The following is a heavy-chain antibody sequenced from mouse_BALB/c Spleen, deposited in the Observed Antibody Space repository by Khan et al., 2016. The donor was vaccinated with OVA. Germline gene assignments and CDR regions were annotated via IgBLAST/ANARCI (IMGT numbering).Heavy chain of an antibody. V-gene: IGHV3-2*02. CDR3: ARRDGYYCYAMDY. J-gene: IGHJ4*01. CDR1: GYSITSDYA. Sequence: EVQLQESGPGLVKPSQSLSLTCTVTGYSITSDYAWNWIRQFPGNKLEWMGYISYSGSTSYNPSLKSRISITRDTSTNQFFLQLNSVTTEDTATYDCARRDGYYCYAMDYWGQGTSVTVSS. CDR2: ISYSGST. D-gene: IGHD2-3*01.